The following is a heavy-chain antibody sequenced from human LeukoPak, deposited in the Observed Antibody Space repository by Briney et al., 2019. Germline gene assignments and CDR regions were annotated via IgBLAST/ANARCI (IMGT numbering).Heavy chain of an antibody. V-gene: IGHV3-9*01. CDR3: AKVEGGSHYYDSSGYYDY. CDR1: GFTFDDYA. J-gene: IGHJ4*02. CDR2: ISWNSGSI. D-gene: IGHD3-22*01. Sequence: GGSLRLSCAASGFTFDDYAMHWVRRAPGKGLEWVSGISWNSGSIGYADSVKGRFTISRDNAKNSLYLQMNSLRAEDTALYYCAKVEGGSHYYDSSGYYDYWGQGTLVTVSS.